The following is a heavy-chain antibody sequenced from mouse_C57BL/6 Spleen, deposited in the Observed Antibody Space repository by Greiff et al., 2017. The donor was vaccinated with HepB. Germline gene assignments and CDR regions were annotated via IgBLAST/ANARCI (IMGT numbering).Heavy chain of an antibody. D-gene: IGHD2-5*01. CDR2: INPNNGGT. V-gene: IGHV1-18*01. CDR1: GYTFTDYN. CDR3: ARKGDYYSNYAFAY. Sequence: VQLQQSGPELVKPGASVKIPCKASGYTFTDYNMDWVKQSHGKSLEWIGDINPNNGGTIYNQKFKGKATLTVDKSSSTAYMELRSLTSEDTAVYYCARKGDYYSNYAFAYWGQGTLVTVSA. J-gene: IGHJ3*01.